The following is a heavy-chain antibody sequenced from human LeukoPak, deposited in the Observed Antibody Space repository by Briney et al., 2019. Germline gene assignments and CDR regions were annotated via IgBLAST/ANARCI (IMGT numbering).Heavy chain of an antibody. Sequence: PGRSLRLSCAASGFTFDDYAMHWARQAPGKGLEWVSGISWNSGSIGYADSVKGRFTISRDNAKNSLYLQMNSLTAEDTALYYCARGHSSGWYNTFDYWGQGTLVTVSS. CDR1: GFTFDDYA. V-gene: IGHV3-9*01. CDR3: ARGHSSGWYNTFDY. J-gene: IGHJ4*02. CDR2: ISWNSGSI. D-gene: IGHD6-19*01.